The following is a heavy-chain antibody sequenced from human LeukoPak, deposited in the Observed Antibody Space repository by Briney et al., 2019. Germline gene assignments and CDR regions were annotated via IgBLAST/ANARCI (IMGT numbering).Heavy chain of an antibody. CDR2: ISSSSSTI. D-gene: IGHD3-22*01. Sequence: GGSLRLSCAASGFTFSSYSMNWVRQAPGKGLEGVSYISSSSSTIYYADSVKGRFTISRDNAKNSLYLQMNSLRAEDTAVYYCAREKDYYDSSGYRPYYFDYWGQGTLVTVSS. J-gene: IGHJ4*02. V-gene: IGHV3-48*01. CDR3: AREKDYYDSSGYRPYYFDY. CDR1: GFTFSSYS.